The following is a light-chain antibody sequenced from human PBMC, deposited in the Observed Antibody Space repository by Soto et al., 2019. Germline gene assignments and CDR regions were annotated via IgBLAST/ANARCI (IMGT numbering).Light chain of an antibody. Sequence: EIVLTQSPATLSLSPGERATLSCRASPSVTNYLAWYQQKPGQAPRLVIYGAFNRATGIPARFSGSGSGTDFTLTISSLEPEDFAVYYCQQRSNWPGTFGQGTKVEIK. CDR1: PSVTNY. CDR2: GAF. V-gene: IGKV3-11*01. CDR3: QQRSNWPGT. J-gene: IGKJ1*01.